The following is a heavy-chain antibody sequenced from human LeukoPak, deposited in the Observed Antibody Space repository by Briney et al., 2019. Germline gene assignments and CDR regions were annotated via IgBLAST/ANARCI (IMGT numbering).Heavy chain of an antibody. Sequence: GGSLRLSCAASGFTFSSYEMNWVRQAPGKGLEWVSYISSSDSTIYYADSVKGRFTISRDNAKNSLYLQMNSLRAEDTAVYYCARGAPGGCSSTSCYAKSNHGNFDYWGQGTLVTVSS. J-gene: IGHJ4*02. D-gene: IGHD2-2*01. CDR1: GFTFSSYE. CDR3: ARGAPGGCSSTSCYAKSNHGNFDY. CDR2: ISSSDSTI. V-gene: IGHV3-48*03.